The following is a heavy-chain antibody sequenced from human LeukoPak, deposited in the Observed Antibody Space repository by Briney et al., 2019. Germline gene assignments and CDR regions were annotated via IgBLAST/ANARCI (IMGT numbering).Heavy chain of an antibody. V-gene: IGHV3-23*01. Sequence: GGSLRLSCAASGFTFSSYAMSWVRQALGKGLECISVISGSGGNTYYADSVKGRFTTSRDNSKNTLYLQIHSLRAEDTALYYCATNWNLDYWGQGTLVTVSS. CDR2: ISGSGGNT. D-gene: IGHD1-1*01. CDR3: ATNWNLDY. CDR1: GFTFSSYA. J-gene: IGHJ4*02.